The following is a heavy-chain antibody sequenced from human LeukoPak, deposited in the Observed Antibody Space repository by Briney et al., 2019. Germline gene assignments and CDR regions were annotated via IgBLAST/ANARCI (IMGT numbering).Heavy chain of an antibody. Sequence: GESLRLSCVISGFTFNSYGFYWVRQAPGKGLEWVAVISYGGSKRYYADSVKGRFTTSRDTAKNSLYLQINSLRAEDTAVYYCARAARDWRPYYFDYWGQGTLVIASS. J-gene: IGHJ4*02. D-gene: IGHD2-21*02. V-gene: IGHV3-30*03. CDR2: ISYGGSKR. CDR3: ARAARDWRPYYFDY. CDR1: GFTFNSYG.